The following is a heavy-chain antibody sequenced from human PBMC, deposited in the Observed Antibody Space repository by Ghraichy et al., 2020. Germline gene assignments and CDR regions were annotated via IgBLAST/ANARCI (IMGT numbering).Heavy chain of an antibody. J-gene: IGHJ6*02. CDR3: AKDRAGDGGYYYYAMDV. Sequence: GGSLRLSCEASGFIFSNYGMTWVRQAPGKGLEWVSGISGSGDKTYYADSVKGRLTISRDMSKNTLYLQLNSLRAEDTAIYYCAKDRAGDGGYYYYAMDVWGQGTSVTVSS. V-gene: IGHV3-23*01. D-gene: IGHD6-19*01. CDR1: GFIFSNYG. CDR2: ISGSGDKT.